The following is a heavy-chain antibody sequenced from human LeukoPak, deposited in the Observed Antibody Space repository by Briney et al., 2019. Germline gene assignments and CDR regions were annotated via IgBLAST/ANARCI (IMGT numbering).Heavy chain of an antibody. V-gene: IGHV3-7*01. J-gene: IGHJ3*01. CDR3: ARDLTGTYAFDF. CDR1: GFTFSSYW. CDR2: IKQDGSEK. D-gene: IGHD4-17*01. Sequence: GGSLRLSCAASGFTFSSYWMSWVRQAPGKGLEWVANIKQDGSEKYYVDSVKGRLTVSRDTAKNSLYLQVNTLRAEDTAVYYCARDLTGTYAFDFWGQGTMVTVSS.